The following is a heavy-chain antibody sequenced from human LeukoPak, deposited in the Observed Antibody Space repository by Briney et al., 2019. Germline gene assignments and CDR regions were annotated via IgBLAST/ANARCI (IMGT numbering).Heavy chain of an antibody. CDR3: AKEYDNSGYYYVAY. CDR2: ISGSGGST. Sequence: PGGSLRLSCAASGFTFSSYAMSWIRQAPGKGLEWVSAISGSGGSTYHADSVKGGFTISRDNSKITLYLQMNSLRAEDAAIYYCAKEYDNSGYYYVAYWGQGTLVTVSS. CDR1: GFTFSSYA. D-gene: IGHD3-22*01. J-gene: IGHJ4*02. V-gene: IGHV3-23*01.